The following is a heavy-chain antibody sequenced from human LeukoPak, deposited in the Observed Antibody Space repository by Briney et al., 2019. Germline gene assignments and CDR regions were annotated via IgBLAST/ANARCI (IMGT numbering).Heavy chain of an antibody. CDR3: ARDGVYCSGGSCYESFPC. V-gene: IGHV3-11*04. Sequence: GGSLRLSCAASGFTFSDYYMSWIRQAPGKGLEWVSYISSSSSTIYYADSVKGRFTISRDNAKNSLYLQMNSLRAEDTAVYYCARDGVYCSGGSCYESFPCWGQGTLVTVSS. CDR2: ISSSSSTI. D-gene: IGHD2-15*01. CDR1: GFTFSDYY. J-gene: IGHJ4*02.